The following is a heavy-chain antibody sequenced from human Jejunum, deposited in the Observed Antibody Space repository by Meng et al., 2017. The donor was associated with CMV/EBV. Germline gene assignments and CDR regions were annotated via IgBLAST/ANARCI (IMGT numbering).Heavy chain of an antibody. Sequence: YYWSWIRQPPGNGLECLGYSFYRRSSYYNPSLENRVILSVDTSRNQFSLNLSSVTAADTAVYYCARDSASISDATGHYHASGTFDIWGQGTMVTVSS. CDR1: YY. V-gene: IGHV4-30-4*08. CDR3: ARDSASISDATGHYHASGTFDI. CDR2: SFYRRSS. J-gene: IGHJ3*02. D-gene: IGHD3-9*01.